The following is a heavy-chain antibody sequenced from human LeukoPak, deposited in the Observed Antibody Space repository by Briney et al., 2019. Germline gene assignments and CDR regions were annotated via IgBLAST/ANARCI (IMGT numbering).Heavy chain of an antibody. CDR2: ISGSGGST. Sequence: GGSLRLSCAAPGFTFSSYAMSWVRQAPGKGLEWVSAISGSGGSTYYADSVKGRFTISRDNSKNTLYLQMNVLRAEDTAVYYCAGVDILTGYTEGDAFEIWGEGTMVTVSS. CDR3: AGVDILTGYTEGDAFEI. V-gene: IGHV3-23*01. CDR1: GFTFSSYA. J-gene: IGHJ3*02. D-gene: IGHD3-9*01.